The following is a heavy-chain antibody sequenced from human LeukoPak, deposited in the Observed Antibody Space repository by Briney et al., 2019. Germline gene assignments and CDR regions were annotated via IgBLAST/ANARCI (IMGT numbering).Heavy chain of an antibody. CDR3: AKSVYYFGSGSPFDC. CDR1: GFTFSSYA. Sequence: GGSLRLSCAASGFTFSSYAMSWVRQAPGKGLEWVSAISGSGGSTYYADSVKGRFTIARDNSKHTLYLQMNSVRAEDTAVNYCAKSVYYFGSGSPFDCWGQGTLVTVSS. D-gene: IGHD3-10*01. J-gene: IGHJ4*02. V-gene: IGHV3-23*01. CDR2: ISGSGGST.